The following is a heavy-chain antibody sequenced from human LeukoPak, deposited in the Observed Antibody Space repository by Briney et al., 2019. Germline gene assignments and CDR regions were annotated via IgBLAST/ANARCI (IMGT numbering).Heavy chain of an antibody. CDR3: VRGGDTSSWYAWFDP. V-gene: IGHV4-59*01. CDR2: IYHSGST. J-gene: IGHJ5*02. Sequence: SETLSLTCTVSGDSISNYYWSWIRQPPGKGLQWIGYIYHSGSTKYNPSLKSRVTISIDTSKHQFSLKLSSVTAADTAMYYCVRGGDTSSWYAWFDPWGQGTLVTVSS. D-gene: IGHD6-13*01. CDR1: GDSISNYY.